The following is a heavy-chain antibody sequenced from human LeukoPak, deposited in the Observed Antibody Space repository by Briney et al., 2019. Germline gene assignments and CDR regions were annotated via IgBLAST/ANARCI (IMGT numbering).Heavy chain of an antibody. CDR2: INSDGSST. J-gene: IGHJ5*02. Sequence: GGSLRLYCAASGFTFSSYWMHWGRQAPGKGLVWVSRINSDGSSTSYADSVKGRFTISRDNAKNTLYLQMNSLRAEDTAVYYCARGVGYCSSTSCYWWFDPWGQGTLVTVSS. D-gene: IGHD2-2*01. V-gene: IGHV3-74*01. CDR3: ARGVGYCSSTSCYWWFDP. CDR1: GFTFSSYW.